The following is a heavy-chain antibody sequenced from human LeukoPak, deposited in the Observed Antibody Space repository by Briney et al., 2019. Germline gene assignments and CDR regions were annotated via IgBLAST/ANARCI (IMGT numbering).Heavy chain of an antibody. CDR2: ISWNSGSI. CDR3: AKEGYSSGPVDFDY. J-gene: IGHJ4*02. V-gene: IGHV3-9*01. Sequence: GRSLRLSCAASGFTFDDYAMHWVRQAPGKGLEWVSGISWNSGSIGYADSVKGRFTISRDNSKNTLYLQMNSLRAEDTAIYYCAKEGYSSGPVDFDYWGQGTLVTVSS. D-gene: IGHD5-18*01. CDR1: GFTFDDYA.